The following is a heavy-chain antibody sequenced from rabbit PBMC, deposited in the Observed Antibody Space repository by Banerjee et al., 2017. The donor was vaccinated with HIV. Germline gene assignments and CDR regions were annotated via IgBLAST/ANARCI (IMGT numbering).Heavy chain of an antibody. V-gene: IGHV1S45*01. D-gene: IGHD4-2*01. J-gene: IGHJ6*01. CDR1: GFSFSNKYV. CDR2: INTSSGNT. CDR3: ARVLVEYDYGMDL. Sequence: QEQLEESGGGLVKPEGSLTLTCKASGFSFSNKYVMCWVRQAPGKGLEWIACINTSSGNTVYATWAKGRFTISRTSSTTVALQMTSLTAADTASYFCARVLVEYDYGMDLWGPGTLVTVS.